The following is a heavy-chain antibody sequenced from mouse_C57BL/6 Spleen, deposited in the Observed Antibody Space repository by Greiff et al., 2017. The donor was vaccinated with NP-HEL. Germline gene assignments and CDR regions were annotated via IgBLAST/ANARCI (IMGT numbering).Heavy chain of an antibody. CDR1: GYTFTSYW. Sequence: QVQLQQPGAELVKPGASVKLSCKASGYTFTSYWMQWVKQRPGQGLEWIGEIDPSDSYTNYNQKFKGKATLTVDTSSSTAYMQISSLTSEDSAVYYCARSPITTVVANFDVWGTGTTVTVSS. CDR3: ARSPITTVVANFDV. CDR2: IDPSDSYT. V-gene: IGHV1-50*01. J-gene: IGHJ1*03. D-gene: IGHD1-1*01.